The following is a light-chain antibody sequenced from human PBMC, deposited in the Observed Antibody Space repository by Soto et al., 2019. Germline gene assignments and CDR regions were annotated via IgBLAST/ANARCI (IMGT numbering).Light chain of an antibody. CDR1: NSDVGTYEL. V-gene: IGLV2-23*01. CDR2: EGS. CDR3: SSYAGSNNLV. J-gene: IGLJ3*02. Sequence: QSALTQPASVSGSPGQSITISCTGTNSDVGTYELVSWYQQHPGRAPKLMIYEGSKRPSGVSNRFSGSKSGDTASLTISGLQAEDEANYYCSSYAGSNNLVFAGGTKVTVL.